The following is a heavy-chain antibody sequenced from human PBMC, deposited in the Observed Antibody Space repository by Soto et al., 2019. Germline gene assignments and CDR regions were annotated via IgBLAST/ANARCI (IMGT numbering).Heavy chain of an antibody. CDR1: GFTFSKYA. Sequence: EVQLLESGGGLVLPGGSLRLYCAASGFTFSKYAMTWLRQVPGKGLEWVSGISSASSTTNYADSVKGRFTISRDNSNDTLFLQMSSLTAEDTAIYFCARGGRGTNFNCFFDLWGRGTLVTVSS. CDR2: ISSASSTT. D-gene: IGHD1-7*01. CDR3: ARGGRGTNFNCFFDL. V-gene: IGHV3-23*03. J-gene: IGHJ2*01.